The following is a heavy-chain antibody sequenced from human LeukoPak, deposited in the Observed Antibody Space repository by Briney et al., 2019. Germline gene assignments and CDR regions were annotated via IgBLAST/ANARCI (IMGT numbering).Heavy chain of an antibody. V-gene: IGHV3-7*01. Sequence: GGSLRLSCAASGFTFSSYWMSWVRQAPGKGLEWVANIKQDGSEKYYVDSVKGRFTISRDNAKNSLYLQMNSLRAEDTAVYYCARDQDYGSGSYEFDYWGQGTLVTVSS. CDR2: IKQDGSEK. J-gene: IGHJ4*02. D-gene: IGHD3-10*01. CDR3: ARDQDYGSGSYEFDY. CDR1: GFTFSSYW.